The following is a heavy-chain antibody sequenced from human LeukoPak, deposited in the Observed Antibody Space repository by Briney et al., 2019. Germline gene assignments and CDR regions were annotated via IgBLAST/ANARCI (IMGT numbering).Heavy chain of an antibody. Sequence: PGGSLRLSCAASRFTFYDYAMHWVRQAPGKGLEWVAGISWNSGSIGYADSVKGRFTISRDNAISSLYLQMNSLRAEDTALYYCTRGDSSGFYSNYFDYWGQGTLVTVSS. V-gene: IGHV3-9*01. J-gene: IGHJ4*02. CDR3: TRGDSSGFYSNYFDY. CDR2: ISWNSGSI. CDR1: RFTFYDYA. D-gene: IGHD3-22*01.